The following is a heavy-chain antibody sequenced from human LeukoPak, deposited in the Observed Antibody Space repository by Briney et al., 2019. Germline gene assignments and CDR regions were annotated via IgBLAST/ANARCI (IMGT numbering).Heavy chain of an antibody. D-gene: IGHD3-22*01. Sequence: SETLSLTCAVSGGSISSGGYSWSWIRQPPGKGLEWIGYIYHSGSTYYNPSLKSRVTISVDRSKNQFSLKLSSVTAADTAVYYCARSKGSDFYYDSSGYPDAFDIWGQGTMVTVSS. CDR1: GGSISSGGYS. J-gene: IGHJ3*02. CDR3: ARSKGSDFYYDSSGYPDAFDI. CDR2: IYHSGST. V-gene: IGHV4-30-2*01.